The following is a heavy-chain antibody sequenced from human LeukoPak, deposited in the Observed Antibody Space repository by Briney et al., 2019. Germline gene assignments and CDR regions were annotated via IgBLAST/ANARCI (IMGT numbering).Heavy chain of an antibody. CDR1: GGTFSSYT. CDR3: ARAIVGATSAFFDY. CDR2: IIPIFGTA. D-gene: IGHD1-26*01. Sequence: SVKVSCKASGGTFSSYTISWVRQAPGQGLEWMGGIIPIFGTANYAQKFQDRVTITADKSTSTAYMELSSLRSEDTAVYYCARAIVGATSAFFDYRGQGTLVTVSS. V-gene: IGHV1-69*06. J-gene: IGHJ4*02.